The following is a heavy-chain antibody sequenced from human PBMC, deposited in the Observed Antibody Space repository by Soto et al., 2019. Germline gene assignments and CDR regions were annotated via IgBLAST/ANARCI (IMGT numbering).Heavy chain of an antibody. CDR2: IIPILGIA. Sequence: QVQLVQSGAAVKKPGSSVKVSCKASGGTFSSYTISWVRQAPGQGLEWMGRIIPILGIANYAQKFQGRVTINAHKSTSTAYMELSSLRTDDTAVYYCARGHEYSSSRHVDSWCQGTLVTVSS. CDR3: ARGHEYSSSRHVDS. CDR1: GGTFSSYT. D-gene: IGHD6-6*01. J-gene: IGHJ4*02. V-gene: IGHV1-69*02.